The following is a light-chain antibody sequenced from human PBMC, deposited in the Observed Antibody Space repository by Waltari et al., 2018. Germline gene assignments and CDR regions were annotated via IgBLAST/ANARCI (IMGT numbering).Light chain of an antibody. J-gene: IGKJ5*01. Sequence: AIRMTQSPSSFSASTGDRVTITCRASQGISSYLAWYQQKPGKAPKLLIYAAPTLQSGVPSRFSGSGSGTDFTLTISCLQSEDFATYYCQQYYSYPPGTFGQGTRLEIK. CDR3: QQYYSYPPGT. CDR1: QGISSY. CDR2: AAP. V-gene: IGKV1-8*01.